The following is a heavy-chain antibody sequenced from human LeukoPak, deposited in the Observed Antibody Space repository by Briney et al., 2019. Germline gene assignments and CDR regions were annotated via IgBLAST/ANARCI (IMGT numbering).Heavy chain of an antibody. D-gene: IGHD3-16*01. Sequence: ASVKVSCKASGYTFTGHYIHWVRQVPGQGLEWMGWINPKNAATNYAQKLQGRVTMTTDTSTSTAYMELRSLRSDDTAVYYCARRGAQGGYYYYYMDVWGKGTTVTVSS. CDR1: GYTFTGHY. CDR2: INPKNAAT. V-gene: IGHV1-18*04. CDR3: ARRGAQGGYYYYYMDV. J-gene: IGHJ6*03.